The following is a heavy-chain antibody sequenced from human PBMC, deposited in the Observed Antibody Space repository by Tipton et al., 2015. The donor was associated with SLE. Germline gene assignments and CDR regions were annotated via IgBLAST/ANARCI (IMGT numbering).Heavy chain of an antibody. Sequence: LRLSCTVSGGSISSYYWSWIRQPPGMGLEWIGYIEDNGSSDYNPSLKSRVTISVDPSKNQFSLRLTSLTAADTAVYYCARVVYSFSDPFDIWGPGTLVAVSP. V-gene: IGHV4-59*01. CDR2: IEDNGSS. CDR3: ARVVYSFSDPFDI. J-gene: IGHJ3*02. D-gene: IGHD6-13*01. CDR1: GGSISSYY.